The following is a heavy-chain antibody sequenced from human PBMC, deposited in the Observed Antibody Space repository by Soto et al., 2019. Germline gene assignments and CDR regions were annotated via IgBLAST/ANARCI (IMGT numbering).Heavy chain of an antibody. Sequence: ASVKVSCKASGYRFTSYGIGWVRQAPGQGLEWMGWINAYNGNTNYAQNLQGRVIMTADTSTSTAYMELRSLRSDDTAIYYCTREGSAPYYYYGMDAWGQGTTVTVSS. CDR2: INAYNGNT. J-gene: IGHJ6*02. D-gene: IGHD3-10*01. V-gene: IGHV1-18*01. CDR1: GYRFTSYG. CDR3: TREGSAPYYYYGMDA.